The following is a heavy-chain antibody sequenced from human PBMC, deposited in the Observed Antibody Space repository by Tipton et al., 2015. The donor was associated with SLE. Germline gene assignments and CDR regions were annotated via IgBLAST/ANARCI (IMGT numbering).Heavy chain of an antibody. CDR1: GGPISSYY. CDR2: IFTSGST. D-gene: IGHD3-10*01. Sequence: TLSLTCNVSGGPISSYYWSWTRQPAGKGLEWIGRIFTSGSTNYNPSLKSRVTMSVDTSKNQFSLKLSSVTAADTAVYYCARDIIYYGSGRATYGMDVWGQGTTVTVSS. J-gene: IGHJ6*02. V-gene: IGHV4-4*07. CDR3: ARDIIYYGSGRATYGMDV.